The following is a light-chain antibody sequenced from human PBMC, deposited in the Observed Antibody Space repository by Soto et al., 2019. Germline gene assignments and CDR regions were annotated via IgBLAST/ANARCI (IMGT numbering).Light chain of an antibody. CDR2: LEGRGSY. CDR3: ETWDSNNWV. J-gene: IGLJ3*02. V-gene: IGLV4-60*02. Sequence: QLVLTQSSSASASLGSSVKLTCTLSSGHSSYIIAWHQQQPGKAPRYLLKLEGRGSYNEGSGVPDRFSGSSSGAARYLTISSLQFEDEADYYCETWDSNNWVFGGGTKLTVL. CDR1: SGHSSYI.